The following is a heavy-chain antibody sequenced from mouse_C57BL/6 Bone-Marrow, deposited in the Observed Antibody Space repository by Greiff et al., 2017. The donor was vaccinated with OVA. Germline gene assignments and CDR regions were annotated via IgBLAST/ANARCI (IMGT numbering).Heavy chain of an antibody. D-gene: IGHD2-4*01. CDR3: ARRGIYYDYDAY. J-gene: IGHJ3*01. CDR2: ISSGGSYT. Sequence: EVKLMESGGDLVKPGGSLKLSCAASGFTFSSYGMSWVRQTPDKRLEWVATISSGGSYTYYPDSVKGRFTISRDNAKNTLYLQMSSLKSEDTAMYDCARRGIYYDYDAYWGQGTLVTVSA. V-gene: IGHV5-6*02. CDR1: GFTFSSYG.